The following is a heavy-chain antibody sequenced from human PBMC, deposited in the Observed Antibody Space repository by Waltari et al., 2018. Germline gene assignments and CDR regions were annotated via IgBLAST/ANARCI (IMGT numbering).Heavy chain of an antibody. V-gene: IGHV4-59*11. Sequence: QVQLQESGPGLVKPSETLSLTCTVSGGSISSHYWSWIRQPQGKGLEWIGYIYYSGSNNYNTSLKSRVTIAGDTSKIQFYLKLSAVTAADTAVYYCARVEDCFYYDRTLNAFDIWGQGTMVTVSS. CDR3: ARVEDCFYYDRTLNAFDI. CDR1: GGSISSHY. CDR2: IYYSGSN. J-gene: IGHJ3*02. D-gene: IGHD3-22*01.